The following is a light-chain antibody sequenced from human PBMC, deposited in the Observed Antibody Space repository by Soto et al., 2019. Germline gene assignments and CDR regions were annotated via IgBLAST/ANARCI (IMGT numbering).Light chain of an antibody. CDR2: SNN. V-gene: IGLV1-44*01. CDR1: GSNIGRNS. CDR3: ETWDDSLSAYV. J-gene: IGLJ1*01. Sequence: QSVLTQPPSASGTPGQRVTISCYGSGSNIGRNSVNWYRQLPGTAPKLLIYSNNKRPSGLPDRFSGSSSGTSASLAISGLQSEDEADYYCETWDDSLSAYVFGTGTKLTVL.